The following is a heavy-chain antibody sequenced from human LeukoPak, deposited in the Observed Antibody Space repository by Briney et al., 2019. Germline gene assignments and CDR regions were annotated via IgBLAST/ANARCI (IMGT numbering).Heavy chain of an antibody. V-gene: IGHV3-48*02. CDR3: ARDPDYSSSWYVSYYYYYMDV. Sequence: GGSLRLSCAASGFTFSSYSMNWVRQAPGKGLEWVSYISSSSSTIYYADSVKGRFTISRDNAKNSLYLQMNSLRDEDTAVYYCARDPDYSSSWYVSYYYYYMDVWGKGTTVTVSS. D-gene: IGHD6-13*01. CDR2: ISSSSSTI. CDR1: GFTFSSYS. J-gene: IGHJ6*03.